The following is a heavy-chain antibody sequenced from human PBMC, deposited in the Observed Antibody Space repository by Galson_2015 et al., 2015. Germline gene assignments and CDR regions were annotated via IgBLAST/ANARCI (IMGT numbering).Heavy chain of an antibody. J-gene: IGHJ6*03. CDR3: ARQGFVGIAAHVDEYYYYMDV. CDR2: ISSSSSTI. V-gene: IGHV3-48*02. CDR1: GFTFSSYS. Sequence: SLRLSCAASGFTFSSYSMNWVRQAPGKGLEWVSYISSSSSTIYYADSVKGRFTISRDNAKNSLYLQMNSLRDEDTAVYYCARQGFVGIAAHVDEYYYYMDVWGKGTTVTVSS. D-gene: IGHD6-6*01.